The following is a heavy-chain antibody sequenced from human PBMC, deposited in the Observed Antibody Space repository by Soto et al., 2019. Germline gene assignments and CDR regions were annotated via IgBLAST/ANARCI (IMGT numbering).Heavy chain of an antibody. CDR1: GGSISSSSYY. D-gene: IGHD3-22*01. CDR2: VYYGGST. CDR3: AGGDYYHSSGYYFYYYTMDV. V-gene: IGHV4-39*01. J-gene: IGHJ6*02. Sequence: QLHLQESGPGLVKPSETLSLTCTVSGGSISSSSYYWGWIRQPPGKGLEWIGNVYYGGSTYYNPSLKGRVTISVETSKSQFSLKLSSVTAADTAVYYCAGGDYYHSSGYYFYYYTMDVWDQGTTVTVSS.